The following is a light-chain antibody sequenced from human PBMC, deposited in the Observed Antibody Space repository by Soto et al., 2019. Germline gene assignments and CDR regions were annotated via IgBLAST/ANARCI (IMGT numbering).Light chain of an antibody. V-gene: IGLV2-14*01. CDR2: DVS. CDR3: SSYTSSSTLVV. CDR1: SSDVGGYNY. Sequence: QSALTQPASVSGSPGQSLTIPCTGTSSDVGGYNYVSWYQQHPGKAPKLMIYDVSNRPSGVSNRFSGSKSGNTASLTISGLQAEDEADYYCSSYTSSSTLVVFGTGTKVTVL. J-gene: IGLJ1*01.